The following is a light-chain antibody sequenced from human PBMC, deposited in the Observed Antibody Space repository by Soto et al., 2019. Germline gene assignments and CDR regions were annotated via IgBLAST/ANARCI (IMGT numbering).Light chain of an antibody. CDR3: QQYNNWPRT. J-gene: IGKJ1*01. CDR2: GAS. Sequence: DIVMTQSPATLSVSPGERATLSCRSSQSISSSLAWYHQKPGQAPRLIIYGASTRATGIPARFSGSGSGTEFTLTISSLQSEDFAVYYCQQYNNWPRTLGQGTKVDI. V-gene: IGKV3-15*01. CDR1: QSISSS.